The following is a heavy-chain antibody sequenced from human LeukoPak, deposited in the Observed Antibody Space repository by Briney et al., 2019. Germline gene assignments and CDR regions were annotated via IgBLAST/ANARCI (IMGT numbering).Heavy chain of an antibody. CDR2: IYYSGST. Sequence: SETLSLTCTVSGGSISSYYWSWIRQPPGKGPEWIGYIYYSGSTNYNPSLKSRVTISVDTSKNQFSLKLSSVTAADTAVYYCARSFYCSGGSCYSYYYYYYMDVWGKGTTVTVSS. J-gene: IGHJ6*03. V-gene: IGHV4-59*01. CDR3: ARSFYCSGGSCYSYYYYYYMDV. CDR1: GGSISSYY. D-gene: IGHD2-15*01.